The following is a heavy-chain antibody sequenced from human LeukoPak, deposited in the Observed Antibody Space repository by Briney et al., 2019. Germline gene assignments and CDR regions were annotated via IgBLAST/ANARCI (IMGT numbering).Heavy chain of an antibody. CDR2: IYPGDSDT. V-gene: IGHV5-51*01. D-gene: IGHD3-22*01. J-gene: IGHJ4*02. CDR3: ARVGYYYDSSGYLYYFDY. CDR1: GYSFASYW. Sequence: GESLKISCKGSGYSFASYWIGWVRQMPGKGLEWMGIIYPGDSDTRYSPSFQGQVTISADKSISTAYLQWSSLKASDTAMYYCARVGYYYDSSGYLYYFDYWGQGTLVTVSS.